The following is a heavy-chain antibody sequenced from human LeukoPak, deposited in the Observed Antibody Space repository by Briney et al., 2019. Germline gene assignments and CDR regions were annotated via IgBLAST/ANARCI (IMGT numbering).Heavy chain of an antibody. V-gene: IGHV3-48*03. CDR3: AELGITMIGGV. D-gene: IGHD3-10*02. CDR2: ISSSGNTI. J-gene: IGHJ6*04. Sequence: GGSLRLSCAASGFTFSRYEMNLVRQAPGKGLGGVSYISSSGNTIYYADSVKGRFTISRDNAKNSLYLQMTRLRAEDTAVYYCAELGITMIGGVWGKGTTVTISS. CDR1: GFTFSRYE.